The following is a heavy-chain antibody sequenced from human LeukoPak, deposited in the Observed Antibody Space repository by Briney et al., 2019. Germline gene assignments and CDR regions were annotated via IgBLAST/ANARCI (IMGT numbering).Heavy chain of an antibody. CDR2: IIPIFGTA. CDR1: GGTFSSYA. Sequence: RASVKVSCKASGGTFSSYAISWVRQAPGQGLEWMGGIIPIFGTANYAQKFQGRVTITADESTSTAYMELSSLRSEDTAVYYCARYNGSSGWYERGYYFDYWGQGTLVTVSS. D-gene: IGHD6-19*01. V-gene: IGHV1-69*13. J-gene: IGHJ4*02. CDR3: ARYNGSSGWYERGYYFDY.